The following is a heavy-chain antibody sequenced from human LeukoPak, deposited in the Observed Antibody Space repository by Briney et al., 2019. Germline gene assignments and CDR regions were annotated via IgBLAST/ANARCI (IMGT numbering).Heavy chain of an antibody. D-gene: IGHD2-21*01. V-gene: IGHV3-23*01. CDR3: AKDLKRGYSPYGMDV. J-gene: IGHJ6*02. CDR1: GITFSSYW. Sequence: QAGGSLRLSCTASGITFSSYWMSWVRQAPGKGLEWVSAISGSGGSTYYADSVKGRFTISRDNSKNTLYLQMNSLRAEDTAVYYCAKDLKRGYSPYGMDVWGQGTTVTVSS. CDR2: ISGSGGST.